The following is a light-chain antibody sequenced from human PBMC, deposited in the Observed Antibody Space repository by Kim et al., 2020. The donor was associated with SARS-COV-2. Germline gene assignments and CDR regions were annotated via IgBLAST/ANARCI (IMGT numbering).Light chain of an antibody. CDR3: QQRSNLPPIFT. V-gene: IGKV3-11*01. CDR1: QSVSSY. CDR2: DAS. J-gene: IGKJ3*01. Sequence: PGDIAPLSCRASQSVSSYLAWYHQKPGQAPRLLIYDASNRATGIPARFSGSGSGTDFSLTISSLEPEDFAVYYCQQRSNLPPIFTFGPGTKVDIK.